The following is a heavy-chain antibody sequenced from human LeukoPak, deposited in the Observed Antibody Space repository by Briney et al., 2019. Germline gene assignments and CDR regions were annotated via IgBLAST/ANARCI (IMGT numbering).Heavy chain of an antibody. J-gene: IGHJ6*02. CDR3: ARRPTLRFLEWFPSVRTHGMDV. D-gene: IGHD3-3*01. Sequence: PSETLSLTCIVSGGSISSISSNNYHWGWIRQPPGKGLEWIGSIYYSGSTYYNPSLKSRATISVDTSKNQFSLKLSSVTAADTAVYYCARRPTLRFLEWFPSVRTHGMDVWGQGTTVTVSS. V-gene: IGHV4-39*01. CDR1: GGSISSISSNNYH. CDR2: IYYSGST.